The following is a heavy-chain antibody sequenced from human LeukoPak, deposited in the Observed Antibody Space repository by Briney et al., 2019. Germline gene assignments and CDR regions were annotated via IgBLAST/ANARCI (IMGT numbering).Heavy chain of an antibody. V-gene: IGHV4-34*01. J-gene: IGHJ4*02. D-gene: IGHD4-11*01. Sequence: SETLSLTCDVSGGSCDDYYCSWIRQPPGKGLEWIGEIHPHGIFYYNSSLKSRVTMSVDTSKNQFSLKLSSVTAADTAVYYCARIRYSNYSLDYWGRGTLVTVSS. CDR1: GGSCDDYY. CDR2: IHPHGIF. CDR3: ARIRYSNYSLDY.